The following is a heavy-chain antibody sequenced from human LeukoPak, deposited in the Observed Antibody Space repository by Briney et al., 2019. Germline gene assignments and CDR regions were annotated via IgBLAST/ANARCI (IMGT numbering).Heavy chain of an antibody. CDR1: GGTFSSYA. J-gene: IGHJ5*02. D-gene: IGHD6-13*01. V-gene: IGHV1-69*13. CDR2: IIPIFGTA. Sequence: RASVKVSCKASGGTFSSYAISWVRQAPGQGLEWMGGIIPIFGTANYAQKFQGRVTITADESTSTAYMELSSLRSEDTAVYYCARGPGIAAAGKDPTWFDPWGQGTLVTVSS. CDR3: ARGPGIAAAGKDPTWFDP.